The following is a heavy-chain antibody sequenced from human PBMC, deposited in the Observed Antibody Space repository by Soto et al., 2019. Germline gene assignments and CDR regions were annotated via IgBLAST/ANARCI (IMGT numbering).Heavy chain of an antibody. J-gene: IGHJ6*02. CDR2: ISSDGDTI. Sequence: EVQLIESGGGWVQPGTSLRVSSVASGFTFHEYAIHWVRQAPGKGLEWVSGISSDGDTIAYADSVKGRFTVFRDNAKNSLYLQMNSLRAEDTALYYCTKGGYDLIYYFGMDVWGQGSTVTVSS. V-gene: IGHV3-9*01. CDR1: GFTFHEYA. D-gene: IGHD5-12*01. CDR3: TKGGYDLIYYFGMDV.